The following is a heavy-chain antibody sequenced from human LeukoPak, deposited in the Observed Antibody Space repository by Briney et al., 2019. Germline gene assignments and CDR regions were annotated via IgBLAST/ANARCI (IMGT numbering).Heavy chain of an antibody. D-gene: IGHD3-16*02. J-gene: IGHJ4*02. Sequence: SVKVSCKASGGTFNNFGINWVRQAPGQGLDWMGGVSPIFGAANYAQRFQGRITITADESTNTAFMEMSSLRSEDTAVYYCATLRLGQLSFDFWGQGTLVTVSP. CDR3: ATLRLGQLSFDF. CDR1: GGTFNNFG. CDR2: VSPIFGAA. V-gene: IGHV1-69*13.